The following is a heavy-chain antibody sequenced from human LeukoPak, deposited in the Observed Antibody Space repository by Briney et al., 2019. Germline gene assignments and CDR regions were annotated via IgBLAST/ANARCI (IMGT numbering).Heavy chain of an antibody. D-gene: IGHD6-19*01. CDR1: GFTFRSYA. J-gene: IGHJ4*02. CDR2: ISGSGGST. CDR3: AKGYRIAVPGSYFDY. Sequence: PGGSLRLSCAASGFTFRSYAMHWVRQAPGKGLEWVSVISGSGGSTYYADSVKGRFTISRDNSKNTLYLQMNSLRAEDTAVYYCAKGYRIAVPGSYFDYWGQGTLVTVSS. V-gene: IGHV3-23*01.